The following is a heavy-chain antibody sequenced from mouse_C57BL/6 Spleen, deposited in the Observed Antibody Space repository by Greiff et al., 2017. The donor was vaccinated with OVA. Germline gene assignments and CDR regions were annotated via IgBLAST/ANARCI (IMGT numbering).Heavy chain of an antibody. V-gene: IGHV5-4*01. CDR2: ISDGGSYT. CDR1: GFTFSSYA. D-gene: IGHD4-1*01. CDR3: AREDLGNFDY. J-gene: IGHJ2*01. Sequence: EVQLQESGGGLVKPGGSLKLSCAASGFTFSSYAMSWVRQTPEKRLEWVATISDGGSYTYYPDNVKGRFTISRDNAKNNLYLQMSHLKSEDTAMYYCAREDLGNFDYWGQGTTLTVSS.